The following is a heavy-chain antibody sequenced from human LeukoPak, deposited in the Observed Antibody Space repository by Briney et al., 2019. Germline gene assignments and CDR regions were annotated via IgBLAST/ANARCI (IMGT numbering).Heavy chain of an antibody. Sequence: SETLSLTCSVSGGSISSYYWSWIRQPPGKGLEWIGYIYDSGSANYNPSLKSRLTISVDTSKNQFSLKLSSVTAADTAVYYCARGAFSGYGAFGFDYWGQGTLVTASS. D-gene: IGHD4-17*01. J-gene: IGHJ4*02. CDR3: ARGAFSGYGAFGFDY. CDR2: IYDSGSA. CDR1: GGSISSYY. V-gene: IGHV4-59*01.